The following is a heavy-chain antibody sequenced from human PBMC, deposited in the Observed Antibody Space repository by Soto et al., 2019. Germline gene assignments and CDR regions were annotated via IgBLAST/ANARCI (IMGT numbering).Heavy chain of an antibody. CDR3: ARQVRGYCSGGSGYRKRAYYMGV. CDR2: IYYSGST. D-gene: IGHD2-15*01. Sequence: PSETLSLTCTVSGGSISSYYWSWIRQPPGKGLEWIGYIYYSGSTNYNPSLKSRVTISVDTSKNRFSLKLSSVSAADTAVYYCARQVRGYCSGGSGYRKRAYYMGVWGNRTTVTVFS. V-gene: IGHV4-59*08. CDR1: GGSISSYY. J-gene: IGHJ6*03.